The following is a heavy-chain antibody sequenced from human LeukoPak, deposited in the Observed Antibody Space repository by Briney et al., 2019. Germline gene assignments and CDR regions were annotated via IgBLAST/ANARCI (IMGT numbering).Heavy chain of an antibody. V-gene: IGHV3-30*14. J-gene: IGHJ4*02. CDR1: GFTFSSYA. CDR3: ARDVLDSGGYLNPSQY. D-gene: IGHD2-15*01. CDR2: ISYDGSNK. Sequence: GRSLRLSCAASGFTFSSYAMHWVRQAPGKGLEWVAVISYDGSNKYYADSVKGRFTISRDTSRNTLYLQMNSLRVEDTAVYYCARDVLDSGGYLNPSQYWGQGTLVTVSS.